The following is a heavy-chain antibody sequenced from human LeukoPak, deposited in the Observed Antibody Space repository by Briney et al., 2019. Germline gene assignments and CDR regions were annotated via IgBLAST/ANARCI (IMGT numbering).Heavy chain of an antibody. CDR1: GGSFSGYY. J-gene: IGHJ3*02. Sequence: SETLSLTCAVYGGSFSGYYWSWIRQPPGKGLEWIGEINHSGSTNYNPSLKSRVTISVDTSKNQFSLKLSSVTAADTAVYYCARGCSGGSCYSSAFDIWGQGTMVTVSS. CDR3: ARGCSGGSCYSSAFDI. D-gene: IGHD2-15*01. CDR2: INHSGST. V-gene: IGHV4-34*01.